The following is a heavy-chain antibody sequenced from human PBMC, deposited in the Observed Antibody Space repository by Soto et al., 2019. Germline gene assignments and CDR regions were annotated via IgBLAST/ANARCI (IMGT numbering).Heavy chain of an antibody. D-gene: IGHD3-10*01. Sequence: ASVKVSCKASGGTFSSYSISWVREAPGQGLECMGGIIPIFGTANYAQKFQGRVTITADESTSTAYMELSSLRSEDTAVYYCARDTVTMVRGNPDSFPGAWGQGTLVTVSS. CDR1: GGTFSSYS. CDR2: IIPIFGTA. V-gene: IGHV1-69*13. CDR3: ARDTVTMVRGNPDSFPGA. J-gene: IGHJ5*02.